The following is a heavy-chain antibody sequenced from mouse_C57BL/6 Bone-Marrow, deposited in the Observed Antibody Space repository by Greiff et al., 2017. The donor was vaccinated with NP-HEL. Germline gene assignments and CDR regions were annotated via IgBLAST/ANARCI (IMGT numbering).Heavy chain of an antibody. V-gene: IGHV5-6*01. J-gene: IGHJ4*01. D-gene: IGHD3-2*02. CDR1: GFTFSSYG. CDR3: ARQGSGYGYYAMDY. CDR2: ISSGGSYT. Sequence: EVKLMESGGDLVKPGGSLKLSCAASGFTFSSYGMSWVRQTPDKRLEWVATISSGGSYTYYPDSVKGRFTISRDNAKNTLYLQMSSLKSEDTAMYYCARQGSGYGYYAMDYWGQGTSVTVSS.